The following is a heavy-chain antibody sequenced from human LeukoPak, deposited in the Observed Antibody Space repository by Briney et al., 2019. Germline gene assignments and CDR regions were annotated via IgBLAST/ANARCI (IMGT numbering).Heavy chain of an antibody. CDR2: VSSTSTYI. Sequence: SGGSLRLSCAASGFTFNSYSMNWVRQAPGKGLEWVSSVSSTSTYIHYADSVKGRFTISRDNAKNSLYLQMNSLRADDTAVYYCARDLDGGNSNDYWGQGTLVTVSS. CDR1: GFTFNSYS. J-gene: IGHJ4*02. V-gene: IGHV3-21*01. CDR3: ARDLDGGNSNDY. D-gene: IGHD4-23*01.